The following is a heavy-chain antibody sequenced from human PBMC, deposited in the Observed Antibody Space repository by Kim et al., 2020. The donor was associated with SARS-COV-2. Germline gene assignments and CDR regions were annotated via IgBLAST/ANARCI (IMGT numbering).Heavy chain of an antibody. CDR1: GFTVSSNY. CDR2: IYSGGST. J-gene: IGHJ2*01. Sequence: GGSLRLSCAASGFTVSSNYMSWVRQAPGKGLEWVSVIYSGGSTYYADSVKGRFTISRDNSKNTLYLQMNSLRAEDTAVYYCAREPYDFWSGYYTENYWYFDLWGRGTLVTVSS. CDR3: AREPYDFWSGYYTENYWYFDL. V-gene: IGHV3-66*01. D-gene: IGHD3-3*01.